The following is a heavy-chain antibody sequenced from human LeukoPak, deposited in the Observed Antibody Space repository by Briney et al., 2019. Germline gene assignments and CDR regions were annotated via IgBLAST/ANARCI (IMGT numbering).Heavy chain of an antibody. CDR1: GFIFTSYG. V-gene: IGHV3-30*02. Sequence: GGSLRLSCAASGFIFTSYGMHWVRQAPGKGLEWVAFIQFDGANKYYADSVKGRFTISRDNSKNTLYLQMNSLRVEDTAVYYCAAKWLLRRYWGQGTLVTVSS. CDR3: AAKWLLRRY. CDR2: IQFDGANK. J-gene: IGHJ4*02. D-gene: IGHD3-22*01.